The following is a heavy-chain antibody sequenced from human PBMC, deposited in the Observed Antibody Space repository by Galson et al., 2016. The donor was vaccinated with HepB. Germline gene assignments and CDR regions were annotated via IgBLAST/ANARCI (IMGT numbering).Heavy chain of an antibody. V-gene: IGHV1-18*01. CDR2: IIAYNGKI. Sequence: GYTFPSYGMSWVRQAPGQGLEWMGWIIAYNGKINYAQNFQGRVTMTTDTSTSTAYMELRSLRSDDTAVYYCARVGVVVTSPLDYWGRGTLVTVSS. J-gene: IGHJ2*01. D-gene: IGHD2-21*02. CDR1: GYTFPSYG. CDR3: ARVGVVVTSPLDY.